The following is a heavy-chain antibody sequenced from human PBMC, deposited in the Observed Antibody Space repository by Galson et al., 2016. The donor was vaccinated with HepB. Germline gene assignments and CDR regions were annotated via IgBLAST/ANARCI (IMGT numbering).Heavy chain of an antibody. V-gene: IGHV1-18*01. CDR3: ARDGHRDTGRVASVFHGMDV. CDR1: GYSFTNYG. Sequence: SVKVSCKASGYSFTNYGITWVRKAPGQGLEWMGWISAYNGQTNYPQKVQDRVTMTTDTSTNTVYMELRSLTSNDTAVYYCARDGHRDTGRVASVFHGMDVWGQGTLVTVSS. D-gene: IGHD5-18*01. J-gene: IGHJ6*02. CDR2: ISAYNGQT.